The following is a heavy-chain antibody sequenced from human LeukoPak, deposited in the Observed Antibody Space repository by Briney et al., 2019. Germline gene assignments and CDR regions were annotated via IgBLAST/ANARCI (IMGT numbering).Heavy chain of an antibody. J-gene: IGHJ5*02. CDR2: INHSGST. Sequence: PSETLSLTCAVYGGSFSGYYWSWIRQPPGKGLEWIGEINHSGSTNYNPSLKSRVTISVDTSKNQFSLKLSSVTAADTAVYYCARWAYCGGDCYSYNWFDPWGQGTLVTVSS. CDR1: GGSFSGYY. V-gene: IGHV4-34*01. CDR3: ARWAYCGGDCYSYNWFDP. D-gene: IGHD2-21*02.